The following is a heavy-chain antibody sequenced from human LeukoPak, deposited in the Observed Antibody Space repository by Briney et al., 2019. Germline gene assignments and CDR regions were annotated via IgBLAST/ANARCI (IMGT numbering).Heavy chain of an antibody. CDR2: LSGSGGST. J-gene: IGHJ4*02. CDR3: TNCARIDSTCYYEF. D-gene: IGHD2/OR15-2a*01. CDR1: GFVFSNYA. Sequence: GGSLRLSCAASGFVFSNYAMSWVRQAPGKGLEWVSGLSGSGGSTYYADSVKGRFTISRDNSKNTLYLQMNSLRAEDTALYYCTNCARIDSTCYYEFWGQGTLVTVSS. V-gene: IGHV3-23*01.